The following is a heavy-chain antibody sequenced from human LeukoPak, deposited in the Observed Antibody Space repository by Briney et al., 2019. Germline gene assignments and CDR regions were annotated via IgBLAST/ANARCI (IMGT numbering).Heavy chain of an antibody. CDR2: IYSGGST. D-gene: IGHD2-2*02. J-gene: IGHJ4*02. Sequence: PGGSLRLSCAASGFTVSSNYMSWVRQAPGKGLEWVSVIYSGGSTYYADSVKGRFTISRDNSKNTLYLQMNSLRAEDTAVYYCARGYCSSTSCYNIWGQGTLVTVS. V-gene: IGHV3-66*01. CDR1: GFTVSSNY. CDR3: ARGYCSSTSCYNI.